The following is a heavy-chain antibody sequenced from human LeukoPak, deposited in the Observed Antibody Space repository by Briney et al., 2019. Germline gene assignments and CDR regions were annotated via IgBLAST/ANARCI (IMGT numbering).Heavy chain of an antibody. J-gene: IGHJ6*03. D-gene: IGHD2-2*01. CDR2: IIPIFGPA. Sequence: ASVKVSCKASGGTFSSYAISWVRQAPGQGLEWMGGIIPIFGPANYAQKFQGRVTITTDESTSTAYMELSSLRSEDTAVYYCARAIVPAATYYYYYDMDVWGKGTTVTVSS. V-gene: IGHV1-69*05. CDR3: ARAIVPAATYYYYYDMDV. CDR1: GGTFSSYA.